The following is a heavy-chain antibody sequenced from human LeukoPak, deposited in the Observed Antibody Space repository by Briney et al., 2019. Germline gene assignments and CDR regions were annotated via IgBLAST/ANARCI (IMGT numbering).Heavy chain of an antibody. V-gene: IGHV3-30*04. CDR1: GFTFSSYA. J-gene: IGHJ4*02. Sequence: PGGSLRLSCAASGFTFSSYAMHWVRQAPGKGLEWVAVISYDGSNKYYADSVKGRFTISRDNSKNTLYLHMNSLRAEDTPVYSWARDCYGSGSDYWGQGTLVTVSS. CDR2: ISYDGSNK. CDR3: ARDCYGSGSDY. D-gene: IGHD3-10*01.